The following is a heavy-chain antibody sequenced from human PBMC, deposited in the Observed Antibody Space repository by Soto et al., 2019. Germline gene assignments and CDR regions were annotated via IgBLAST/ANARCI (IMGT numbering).Heavy chain of an antibody. CDR2: ISGSGGST. CDR1: GFTFSSYA. V-gene: IGHV3-23*01. Sequence: GGSLRLSCAASGFTFSSYAMSWVRQAPGKGLEWVSAISGSGGSTYYADSVKGRFTISRDNSKNTLYLQMNSLRAEDTAVYYCAKVSRFGELKNGMDVWGQGTTVTVSS. D-gene: IGHD3-16*01. J-gene: IGHJ6*02. CDR3: AKVSRFGELKNGMDV.